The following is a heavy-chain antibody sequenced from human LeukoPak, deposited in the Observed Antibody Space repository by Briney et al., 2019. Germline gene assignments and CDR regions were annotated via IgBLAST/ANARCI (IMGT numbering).Heavy chain of an antibody. Sequence: GGSLRLSCAASGFTFSSSAMSWVRQVPGKGLEWVSGISASGGSTSYADSVKGRFTISRDNSKNTLYLQMNSLRAEDTAVYYCAKVVSRDIVVVPAASLGWFDPWGQGTLVTVSS. CDR2: ISASGGST. V-gene: IGHV3-23*01. D-gene: IGHD2-2*01. CDR3: AKVVSRDIVVVPAASLGWFDP. CDR1: GFTFSSSA. J-gene: IGHJ5*02.